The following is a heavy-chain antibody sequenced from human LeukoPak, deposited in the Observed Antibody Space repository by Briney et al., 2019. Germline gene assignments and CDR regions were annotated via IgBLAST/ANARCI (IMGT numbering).Heavy chain of an antibody. D-gene: IGHD3-22*01. V-gene: IGHV5-51*01. Sequence: GESLKISCKASGYSFATYWIGWVRQMPGKGLEWMGTIYPGASDTRYSPSFQGQVTISVDESINTAYLQWSSLKASDTAMYFCASKLYFDTTGAPLYWGQGTQVTVSS. CDR2: IYPGASDT. CDR3: ASKLYFDTTGAPLY. CDR1: GYSFATYW. J-gene: IGHJ4*02.